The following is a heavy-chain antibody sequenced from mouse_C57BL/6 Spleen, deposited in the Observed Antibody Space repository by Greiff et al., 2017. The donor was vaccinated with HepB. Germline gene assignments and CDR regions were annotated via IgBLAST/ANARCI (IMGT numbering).Heavy chain of an antibody. V-gene: IGHV1-61*01. CDR2: IYPSDSET. D-gene: IGHD3-1*01. CDR3: ARKGYDYDAMDY. J-gene: IGHJ4*01. Sequence: VQLQQPGAELVRPGSSVKLSCKASGYTFTSYWMGWVKQRPGQGLEWIGNIYPSDSETHYNQKFKDKATLTVDKSSSTAYMQLSSLTSEDSAVYYCARKGYDYDAMDYWGQGTSVTVSS. CDR1: GYTFTSYW.